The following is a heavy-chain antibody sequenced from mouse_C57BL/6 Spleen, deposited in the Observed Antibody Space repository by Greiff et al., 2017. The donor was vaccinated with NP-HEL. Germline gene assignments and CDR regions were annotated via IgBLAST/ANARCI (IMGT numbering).Heavy chain of an antibody. V-gene: IGHV1-9*01. Sequence: QVQLQQSGAELMKPGASVKLSCKATGYTFTGYWIEWVKQRPGHGLEWIGEIFPGSGSTNYNEKLKGKATFTADTSTNPAYMQLSSLTTEDSDIYACARSGYCDAMDYWGQGTTVTVSS. CDR2: IFPGSGST. D-gene: IGHD2-3*01. CDR3: ARSGYCDAMDY. J-gene: IGHJ4*01. CDR1: GYTFTGYW.